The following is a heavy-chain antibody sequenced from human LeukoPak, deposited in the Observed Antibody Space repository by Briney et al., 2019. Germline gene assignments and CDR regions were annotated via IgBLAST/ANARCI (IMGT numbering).Heavy chain of an antibody. V-gene: IGHV1-69*13. D-gene: IGHD6-13*01. CDR3: ARSDYSSSWAFDY. CDR2: IIPIFGTA. Sequence: SVKVSCKASGGTFSSYAISWVRQAPGQGLEWMGGIIPIFGTANYAQKFQGRVTITADESTSTAYMELSSLRSEDTAVYYCARSDYSSSWAFDYWGQGTLVTVSS. CDR1: GGTFSSYA. J-gene: IGHJ4*02.